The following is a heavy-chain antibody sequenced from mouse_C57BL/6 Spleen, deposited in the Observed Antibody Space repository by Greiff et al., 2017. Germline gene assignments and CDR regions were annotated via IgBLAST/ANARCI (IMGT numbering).Heavy chain of an antibody. CDR3: ARGRGGYFDD. Sequence: VQLQQPGAELVKPGASVKMSCKASGYTFTSYWITWVKQRPGQGLEWIGDIYPGSGSTNYNEKFKSKATLTVDTSSSTDYMQLSSLTSEDSAVYYCARGRGGYFDDGGQGTTLTVSS. CDR1: GYTFTSYW. J-gene: IGHJ2*01. V-gene: IGHV1-55*01. CDR2: IYPGSGST.